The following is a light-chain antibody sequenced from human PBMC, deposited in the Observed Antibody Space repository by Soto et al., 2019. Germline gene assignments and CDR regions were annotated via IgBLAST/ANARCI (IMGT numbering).Light chain of an antibody. J-gene: IGLJ1*01. CDR3: TSHSGSNNYV. V-gene: IGLV2-8*01. Sequence: SSDVGGYNYVSWDQQNPGNTPKLVIYAXSKRPSWVPDRFSGSKSGNTASLSVSGLQYEDDADYYCTSHSGSNNYVFGTG. CDR2: AXS. CDR1: SSDVGGYNY.